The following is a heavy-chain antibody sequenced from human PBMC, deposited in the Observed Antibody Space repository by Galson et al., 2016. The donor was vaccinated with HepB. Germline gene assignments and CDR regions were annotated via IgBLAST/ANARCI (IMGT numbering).Heavy chain of an antibody. V-gene: IGHV3-9*01. CDR1: GFTFEDYA. Sequence: SLRLSCAVSGFTFEDYAMHWVWQVPGKGLEWISGISWNSDSINYAISVKGRFTISRDNAKNSLYLQMNSLRAEDTALYYCAKGRRYFDWLLGFDYWGQGILVTVSS. CDR3: AKGRRYFDWLLGFDY. D-gene: IGHD3-9*01. J-gene: IGHJ4*02. CDR2: ISWNSDSI.